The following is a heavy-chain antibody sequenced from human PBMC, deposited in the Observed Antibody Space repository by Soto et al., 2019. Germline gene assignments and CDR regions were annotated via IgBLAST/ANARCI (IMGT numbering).Heavy chain of an antibody. Sequence: SETLSLTCTVSGGSISSSSYYWGWIRQPPGKGLEWIGSIYYSGSTYYNPSLKSRVTISVDTSKNQFSLKLSSVTAADTAVYYCARRGEARPVYWGQGTLVTVSS. CDR2: IYYSGST. J-gene: IGHJ4*02. CDR1: GGSISSSSYY. V-gene: IGHV4-39*01. D-gene: IGHD6-6*01. CDR3: ARRGEARPVY.